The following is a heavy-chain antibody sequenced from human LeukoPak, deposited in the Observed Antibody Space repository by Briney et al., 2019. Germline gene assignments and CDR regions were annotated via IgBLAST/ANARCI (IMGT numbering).Heavy chain of an antibody. Sequence: SVKVSCKASGGTFSSYAISWVRQAPGQGLEWMGGIIPIFGTANYAQKFQGRVTITADESTSTAYMELSSLRSGDTAVYYCAREKAAAVLWAGLDYWGQGTLVTVSS. D-gene: IGHD6-13*01. CDR3: AREKAAAVLWAGLDY. CDR1: GGTFSSYA. V-gene: IGHV1-69*13. CDR2: IIPIFGTA. J-gene: IGHJ4*02.